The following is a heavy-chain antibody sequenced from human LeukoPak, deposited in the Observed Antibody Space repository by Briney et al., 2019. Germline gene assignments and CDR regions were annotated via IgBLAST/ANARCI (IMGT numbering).Heavy chain of an antibody. Sequence: GGSLRLSCVASGFTFSSRDWMTWVRQAPGKGLEWVANIKQDGSEKNYVDSVKGRFTISRDNAKNSVDLQMNSLRAEDTALYYCARGSGSSWYFYFDYWGQGTLVTVSS. CDR1: GFTFSSRDW. V-gene: IGHV3-7*03. D-gene: IGHD6-13*01. CDR2: IKQDGSEK. CDR3: ARGSGSSWYFYFDY. J-gene: IGHJ4*02.